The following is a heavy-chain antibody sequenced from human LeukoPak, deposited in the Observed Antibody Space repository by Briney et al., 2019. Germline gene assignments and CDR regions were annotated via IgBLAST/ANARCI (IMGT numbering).Heavy chain of an antibody. CDR1: GFTFSSYF. CDR2: ISSSGCTT. V-gene: IGHV3-64*01. Sequence: GGTLRLSCAVSGFTFSSYFMYWVRQAPRKGLEYVSSISSSGCTTYYAYTVKGRIAISRDNSKATLYLQMGRVRNEDTAVYNSARGSESSWGFSVYWGQGNLVTVSS. CDR3: ARGSESSWGFSVY. J-gene: IGHJ4*02. D-gene: IGHD3-16*01.